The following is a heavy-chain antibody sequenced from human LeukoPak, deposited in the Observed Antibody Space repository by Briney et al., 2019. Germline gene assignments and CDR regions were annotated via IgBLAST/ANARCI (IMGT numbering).Heavy chain of an antibody. J-gene: IGHJ4*02. CDR3: ARDSGDTSAFDY. D-gene: IGHD5-18*01. Sequence: GGSLRLSCAASGFTFSSFALSWVRQAPGKGLEWVSSISGSGGSTSYADSVKGRFTISRDISTNTLYLQMNSLRAEDTAVYYCARDSGDTSAFDYWGQGTLVTVSS. CDR1: GFTFSSFA. CDR2: ISGSGGST. V-gene: IGHV3-23*01.